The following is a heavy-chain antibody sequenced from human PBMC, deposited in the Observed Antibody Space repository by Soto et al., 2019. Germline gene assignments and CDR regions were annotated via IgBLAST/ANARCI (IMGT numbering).Heavy chain of an antibody. CDR2: VIPIIGEG. CDR3: ARPAVNDLDADSSAFDI. V-gene: IGHV1-69*02. D-gene: IGHD1-1*01. Sequence: QVQLVQSGAEVKEPGSSVKVSCKVSGGTFSSQTINWVRQVPGQGLEWMGSVIPIIGEGKYAQSFLGRVTIPAKRPKRTAYRELTSLRSEETAVYYCARPAVNDLDADSSAFDIWGQGTMVTVSS. J-gene: IGHJ3*02. CDR1: GGTFSSQT.